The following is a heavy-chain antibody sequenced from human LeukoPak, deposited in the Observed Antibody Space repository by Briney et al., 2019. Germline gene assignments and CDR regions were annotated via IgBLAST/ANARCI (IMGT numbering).Heavy chain of an antibody. CDR3: ARDTDDFQGLDI. Sequence: GGSLRLSCAASGFTFSSYEMNWVRQAPGKGLEWGSYISSSGSTIYYADSVKGRFTISRASTENTLYLQMNSLRVEDTAVYYCARDTDDFQGLDIWGQGTVVTVSS. CDR2: ISSSGSTI. J-gene: IGHJ3*02. D-gene: IGHD3-3*01. CDR1: GFTFSSYE. V-gene: IGHV3-48*03.